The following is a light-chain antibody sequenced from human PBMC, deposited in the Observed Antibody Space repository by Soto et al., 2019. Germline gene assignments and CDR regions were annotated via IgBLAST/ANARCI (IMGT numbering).Light chain of an antibody. CDR2: AAS. J-gene: IGKJ1*01. CDR1: QGISNY. V-gene: IGKV1-27*01. CDR3: QKYNNAPRT. Sequence: DIQMTQSPSSLSASVGDTVTITCRASQGISNYLAWYQQKPGKVPNPLIYAASTLQSGVPSRFSGSASGTDFTLTISSLQPEDVATYYCQKYNNAPRTFGQGTKVEIK.